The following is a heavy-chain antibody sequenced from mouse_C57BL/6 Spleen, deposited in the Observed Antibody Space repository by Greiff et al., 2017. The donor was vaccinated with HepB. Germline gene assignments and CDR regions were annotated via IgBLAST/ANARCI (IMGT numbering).Heavy chain of an antibody. J-gene: IGHJ2*01. Sequence: QVQLKQPGAELVMPGASVKLSCKASGYTFTSYWMHWVKQRPGQGLEWIGEIDPSDSYTNYNQKFKGKSTLTVDKSSSTAYMQLSSLTSEDSAVYYCAREGNNYFDYWGQGTTLTVSS. CDR3: AREGNNYFDY. CDR2: IDPSDSYT. V-gene: IGHV1-69*01. D-gene: IGHD2-1*01. CDR1: GYTFTSYW.